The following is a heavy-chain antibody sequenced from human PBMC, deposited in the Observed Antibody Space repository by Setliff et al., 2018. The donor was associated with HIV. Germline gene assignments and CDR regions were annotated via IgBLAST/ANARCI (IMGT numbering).Heavy chain of an antibody. CDR3: ARHKTHDYDGNSVYFDF. CDR1: GGSISSYY. V-gene: IGHV4-59*08. CDR2: IHYTGST. J-gene: IGHJ4*02. D-gene: IGHD4-17*01. Sequence: PSETLSLTCTVSGGSISSYYWSWIRQPAGKGLEWIGYIHYTGSTTYNPSLKNRVTISRDTSKDRFSLNLRSVTAADTAIYYCARHKTHDYDGNSVYFDFWGQGILVTVSS.